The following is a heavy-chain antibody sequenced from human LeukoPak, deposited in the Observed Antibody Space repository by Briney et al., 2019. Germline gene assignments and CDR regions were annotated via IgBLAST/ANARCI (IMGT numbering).Heavy chain of an antibody. D-gene: IGHD3-9*01. CDR3: AKCARVTLFCSDAFDM. J-gene: IGHJ3*02. Sequence: GGSLRLSCAASGFTFGSHSMNWVRQAPGKGLEWVSYISSSGSTIYYADSVKGRFTISGDNAKNSLYLQMNSLRDDDTAVYYCAKCARVTLFCSDAFDMWGQGTMVTVSS. CDR2: ISSSGSTI. V-gene: IGHV3-48*02. CDR1: GFTFGSHS.